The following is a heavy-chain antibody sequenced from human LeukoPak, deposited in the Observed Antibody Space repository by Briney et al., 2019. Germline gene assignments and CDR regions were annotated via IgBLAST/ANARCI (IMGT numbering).Heavy chain of an antibody. CDR1: GYSFTSYW. J-gene: IGHJ3*02. CDR3: ARIPDRFGAFDI. V-gene: IGHV5-51*01. D-gene: IGHD3-3*01. Sequence: GESLKISCKGSGYSFTSYWIGCGREMPGKGLERLGIIYPGDSDTRYSPSFQGQVTISADKSISTAYLQWSSLKAADTAMYYCARIPDRFGAFDIWGQGTMVTVSS. CDR2: IYPGDSDT.